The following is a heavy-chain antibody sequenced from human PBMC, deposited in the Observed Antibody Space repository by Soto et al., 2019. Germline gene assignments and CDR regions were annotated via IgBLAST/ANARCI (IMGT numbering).Heavy chain of an antibody. V-gene: IGHV4-59*08. CDR3: ARQGFGPLHGLVDV. CDR2: VHHSWGS. D-gene: IGHD3-10*01. J-gene: IGHJ6*02. CDR1: GGSISSYY. Sequence: QVQLQESGPGLVKPSETLSLSCTVSGGSISSYYWSWFRQSPGKRMEWIGYVHHSWGSSYNPSLPSRVATSLDTSQSQFALKVTSVTATDTAVYYCARQGFGPLHGLVDVWGQGTTVTVSS.